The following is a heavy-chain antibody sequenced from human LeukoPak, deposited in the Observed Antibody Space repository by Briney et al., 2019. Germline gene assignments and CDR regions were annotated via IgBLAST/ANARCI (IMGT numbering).Heavy chain of an antibody. V-gene: IGHV3-23*01. D-gene: IGHD2-15*01. CDR2: ISGSGGST. CDR3: ATLGQRYCSGGSCYTSGSSDY. CDR1: GFTFSSCA. J-gene: IGHJ4*02. Sequence: GGSLRLSCAASGFTFSSCAMSWVRQAPGKGLEWVSAISGSGGSTYYADSVKGRFTISRDNSKNTLYLQMNSLRAEDTAVYYCATLGQRYCSGGSCYTSGSSDYWGQGTLVTVSS.